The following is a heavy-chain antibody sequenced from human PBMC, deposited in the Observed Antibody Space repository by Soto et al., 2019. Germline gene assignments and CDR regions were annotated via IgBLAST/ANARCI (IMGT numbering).Heavy chain of an antibody. CDR3: ARGALRFLEWFPLTDYMDV. Sequence: EVQLVESGGGLVKPGGSLRLSCAASGFTFSSYSMNWVRQAPGKGLEWVSSISSSSSYIYYADSVKGRFTISRDNAKNSQYLQMNSLRPEDTAVYYCARGALRFLEWFPLTDYMDVWGKGTTVTVSS. V-gene: IGHV3-21*01. CDR2: ISSSSSYI. J-gene: IGHJ6*03. D-gene: IGHD3-3*01. CDR1: GFTFSSYS.